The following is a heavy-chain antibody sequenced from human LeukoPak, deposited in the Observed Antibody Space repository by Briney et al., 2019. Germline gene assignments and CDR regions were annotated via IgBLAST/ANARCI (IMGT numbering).Heavy chain of an antibody. CDR2: IYTSGST. CDR1: GGSFSGYY. V-gene: IGHV4-59*10. J-gene: IGHJ4*02. Sequence: PSETLSLTCAVYGGSFSGYYWSWIRQPAGKGLEWIGRIYTSGSTNYNPSLKSRVTMSVDTSKNQFSLKLSSVTAADTAVYYCARSNGDYSGYYFDYWGQGTLVTVSS. CDR3: ARSNGDYSGYYFDY. D-gene: IGHD4-17*01.